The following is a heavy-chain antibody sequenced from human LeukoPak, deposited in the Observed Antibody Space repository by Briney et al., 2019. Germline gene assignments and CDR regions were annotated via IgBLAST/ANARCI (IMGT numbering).Heavy chain of an antibody. CDR1: GYTFTSYD. V-gene: IGHV1-8*01. CDR3: ARVWFGELSAFDI. D-gene: IGHD3-10*01. Sequence: ASVKVSCRASGYTFTSYDINWVRQATGQGLEWMGWMNPNSGNTGYAQKFQGRVTMTRNTSISTAYMELSSLRSEDTAVYYCARVWFGELSAFDIWGQGTMVTASS. J-gene: IGHJ3*02. CDR2: MNPNSGNT.